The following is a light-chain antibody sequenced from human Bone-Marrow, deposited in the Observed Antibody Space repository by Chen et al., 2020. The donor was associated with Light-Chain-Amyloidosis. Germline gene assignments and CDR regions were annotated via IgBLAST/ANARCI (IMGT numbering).Light chain of an antibody. V-gene: IGLV2-14*01. J-gene: IGLJ1*01. CDR3: SSYTITNTLV. Sequence: QSALTQPASVSGSPGQSITISCTGTSSDVGGDNHVPWYQPHPGKAPKLMIYEVTNRPSWVPDRFSGSKSDNTASLTISGLQTEDEADYFCSSYTITNTLVFGSGTRVTVL. CDR2: EVT. CDR1: SSDVGGDNH.